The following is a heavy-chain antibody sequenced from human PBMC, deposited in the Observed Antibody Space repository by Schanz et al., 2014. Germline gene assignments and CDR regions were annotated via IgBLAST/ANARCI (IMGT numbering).Heavy chain of an antibody. CDR2: IGTSGGT. V-gene: IGHV3-23*04. J-gene: IGHJ4*02. Sequence: EEQLVESGGGLVQPGGSLRLSCAASGFSFSTYWMSWVRQAPGKGLEWVSTIGTSGGTNYAESVKGRFTISRDNSKNTLYLQMNSLRAEDTAVYYCAKSQGSSFDSWGQGTRVTVSS. CDR3: AKSQGSSFDS. D-gene: IGHD6-13*01. CDR1: GFSFSTYW.